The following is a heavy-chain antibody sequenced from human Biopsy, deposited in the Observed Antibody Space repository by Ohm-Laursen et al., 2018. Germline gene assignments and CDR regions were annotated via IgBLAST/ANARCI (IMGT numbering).Heavy chain of an antibody. J-gene: IGHJ2*01. CDR2: IYYTGST. Sequence: PSETLSLTCTVSGDSISSYYWSWIRQPPGKGLEWIGYIYYTGSTNYSPSLKSRVTISVDTSMNHLSLRLTSVTAADTAVYYCARHAPSYSGSYWRYFDLWGRSTLITVSS. CDR3: ARHAPSYSGSYWRYFDL. CDR1: GDSISSYY. V-gene: IGHV4-59*08. D-gene: IGHD1-26*01.